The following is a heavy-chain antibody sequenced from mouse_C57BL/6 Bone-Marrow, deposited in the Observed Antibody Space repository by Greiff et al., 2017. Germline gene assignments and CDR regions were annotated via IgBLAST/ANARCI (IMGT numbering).Heavy chain of an antibody. Sequence: QVQLQQSGAELARPGASVKLSCKASGYTFTSYGISWVKQRTGQGLEWIGEIYPRSGNTYYNEKFKGKATLTADKSSSTAYMELRSLTSEDSAVYFCARSGLRYYYGSSSWGRGTTLTVSS. CDR1: GYTFTSYG. V-gene: IGHV1-81*01. J-gene: IGHJ2*01. CDR3: ARSGLRYYYGSSS. D-gene: IGHD1-1*01. CDR2: IYPRSGNT.